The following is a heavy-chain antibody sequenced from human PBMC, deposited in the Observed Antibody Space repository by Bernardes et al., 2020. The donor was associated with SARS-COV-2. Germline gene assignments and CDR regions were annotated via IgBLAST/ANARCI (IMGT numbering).Heavy chain of an antibody. CDR2: IYSGGST. Sequence: GGSLRLSCAASGFTVSSNYMSWVRQAPGKGLEWVSVIYSGGSTYYADSVKGRFTISRDNSKNTLYLQMNSLRAEDTAVYYCARDRSDYSNYYYGMDVWGQGTTVTVSS. V-gene: IGHV3-66*02. J-gene: IGHJ6*02. D-gene: IGHD4-4*01. CDR3: ARDRSDYSNYYYGMDV. CDR1: GFTVSSNY.